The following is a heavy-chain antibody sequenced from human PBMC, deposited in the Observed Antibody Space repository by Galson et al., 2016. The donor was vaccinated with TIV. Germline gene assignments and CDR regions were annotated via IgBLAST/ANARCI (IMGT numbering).Heavy chain of an antibody. V-gene: IGHV3-23*01. CDR3: AKRPIITIFGAGSNYCDS. J-gene: IGHJ4*02. D-gene: IGHD3-3*01. Sequence: SLRLSCAASGFSFSNYAMSWVRQAPGRGLEWVSGIGGSGGSPHYGDSVKGRFTISRDNSKNILYLQMNSLRAEDTAVYYCAKRPIITIFGAGSNYCDSWGQGTLVTVSS. CDR2: IGGSGGSP. CDR1: GFSFSNYA.